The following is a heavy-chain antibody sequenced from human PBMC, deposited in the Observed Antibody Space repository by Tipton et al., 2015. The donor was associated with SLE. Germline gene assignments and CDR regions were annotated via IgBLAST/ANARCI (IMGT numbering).Heavy chain of an antibody. CDR2: IYYSGST. D-gene: IGHD1-14*01. CDR1: GGSISSSSYY. V-gene: IGHV4-39*07. Sequence: TLSLTCTVSGGSISSSSYYWGWIRQPPGKGLEWIGSIYYSGSTYYNPSLKSRVTISVDTSKNQFSLKLSSVTAADTAVYYCARQPEPFDYWGQGTLVTVSS. J-gene: IGHJ4*02. CDR3: ARQPEPFDY.